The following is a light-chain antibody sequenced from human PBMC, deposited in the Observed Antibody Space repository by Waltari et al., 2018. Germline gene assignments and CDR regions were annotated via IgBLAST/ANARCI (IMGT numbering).Light chain of an antibody. CDR3: MQGTHWWT. CDR2: KVS. V-gene: IGKV2-30*02. Sequence: DVVMTQSPLSLPVTLGQPASISCRSSQSLVHSDGNTYLNWFHQRPGQSLRRLIYKVSNRDSGVPDRFGGSGSGTDFTLKISRVEAEDVGFYYCMQGTHWWTFGQGTKVEIK. CDR1: QSLVHSDGNTY. J-gene: IGKJ1*01.